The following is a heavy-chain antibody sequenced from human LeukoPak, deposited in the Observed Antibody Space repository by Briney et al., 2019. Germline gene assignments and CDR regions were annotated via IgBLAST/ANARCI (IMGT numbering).Heavy chain of an antibody. J-gene: IGHJ4*02. Sequence: SSETLSLTCTVSGGSISSYYWSWIRQPPGKGLEWIGYIYYSGSTNYNPSLKSRVTISVDTSKNQFSLKLSSVTAADTAVYYCARGRDWNYEGLDYWGQGTLVTVSS. V-gene: IGHV4-59*01. CDR1: GGSISSYY. CDR2: IYYSGST. CDR3: ARGRDWNYEGLDY. D-gene: IGHD1-7*01.